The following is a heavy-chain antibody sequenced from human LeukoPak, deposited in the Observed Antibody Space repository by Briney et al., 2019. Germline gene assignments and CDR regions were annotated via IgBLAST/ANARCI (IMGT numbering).Heavy chain of an antibody. CDR1: GYTFTRYY. CDR3: ARDCTSNSLYFHY. J-gene: IGHJ4*02. V-gene: IGHV7-4-1*02. CDR2: INTNTGNQ. D-gene: IGHD2-8*01. Sequence: ASVKVSCKASGYTFTRYYMHWVRQAHGQGLEWMGWINTNTGNQTYAKGFNGRVVFSLDTSVRTAYLQMRSLKAEDTSVYSSARDCTSNSLYFHYWGQGTLVTVSS.